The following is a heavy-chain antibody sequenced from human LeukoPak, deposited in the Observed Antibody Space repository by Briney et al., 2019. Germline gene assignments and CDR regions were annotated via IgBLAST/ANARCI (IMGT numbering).Heavy chain of an antibody. J-gene: IGHJ6*02. Sequence: GGSLRLSCVVSGFTFGTYSMNWVRQAPGKGLEWVSFINNSSSNRYYTDSVKGRFTISRDNAKNSLYLQMNNLRAEDTAVYYCARERYFHDGSGSYSHYYYYGMDVWGQGTTVTVPS. D-gene: IGHD3-10*01. CDR1: GFTFGTYS. CDR3: ARERYFHDGSGSYSHYYYYGMDV. V-gene: IGHV3-21*01. CDR2: INNSSSNR.